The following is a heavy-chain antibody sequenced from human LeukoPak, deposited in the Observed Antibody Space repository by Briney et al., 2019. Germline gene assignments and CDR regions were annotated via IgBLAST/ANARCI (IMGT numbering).Heavy chain of an antibody. CDR1: GGPITEYY. CDR3: ARDRGSTGYYYLDS. CDR2: IYHTGST. D-gene: IGHD6-19*01. J-gene: IGHJ4*02. V-gene: IGHV4-59*01. Sequence: SGTLSLTCSVSGGPITEYYWSWIRQPPGKGLEWIGYIYHTGSTNYNPSLKSRVTMSVDASRNQFSLKLVSVTAADTAVYYCARDRGSTGYYYLDSWGQGILVTVSS.